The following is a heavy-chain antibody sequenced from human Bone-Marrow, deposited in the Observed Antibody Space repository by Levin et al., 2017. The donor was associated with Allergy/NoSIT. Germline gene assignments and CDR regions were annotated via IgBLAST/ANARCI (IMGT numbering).Heavy chain of an antibody. CDR3: ARRTGDGGYDY. Sequence: ASVKVSCKASGYTFISYTLHWVRQAPGQGLEWMGWINAGNGDTTYSHKFPGRVTFTRDTSANTAYMELSSLRSEDTAVYYCARRTGDGGYDYWGQGTLVTVSS. J-gene: IGHJ4*02. CDR2: INAGNGDT. V-gene: IGHV1-3*01. D-gene: IGHD7-27*01. CDR1: GYTFISYT.